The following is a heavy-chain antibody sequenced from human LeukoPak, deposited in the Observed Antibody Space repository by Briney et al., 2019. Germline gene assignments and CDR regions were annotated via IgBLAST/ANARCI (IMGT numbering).Heavy chain of an antibody. CDR1: DDSIPSYY. CDR3: ARVRRVSSSYSTNFYYMDV. CDR2: ILYTGSA. J-gene: IGHJ6*03. V-gene: IGHV4-59*01. D-gene: IGHD6-6*01. Sequence: SETLSLTCNVSDDSIPSYYWSWIRRPPGERLEWIGFILYTGSANYNPSLESRISISVDTSKSQFSLTVKSVTAADTAVYYCARVRRVSSSYSTNFYYMDVWGKGTTVTASS.